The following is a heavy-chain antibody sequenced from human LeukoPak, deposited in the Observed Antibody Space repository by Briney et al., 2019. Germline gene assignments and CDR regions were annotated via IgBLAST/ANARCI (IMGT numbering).Heavy chain of an antibody. Sequence: GGSLRLSCAASGFTFSSYAMHWVRQAPGKGLEWVAVISYDGSNKYYADSVKGRFTISRDNSKNTLYLQMNSLRAEDTAVYYCARDIKRYCGGDCLDAFDIWGQGTMVTISS. CDR3: ARDIKRYCGGDCLDAFDI. D-gene: IGHD2-21*02. CDR1: GFTFSSYA. J-gene: IGHJ3*02. V-gene: IGHV3-30-3*01. CDR2: ISYDGSNK.